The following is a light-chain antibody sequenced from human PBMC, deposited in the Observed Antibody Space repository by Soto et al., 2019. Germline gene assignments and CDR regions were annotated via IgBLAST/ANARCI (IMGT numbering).Light chain of an antibody. CDR2: KAS. CDR1: QSISSG. Sequence: DIQMTQSPSTLSASVGDRVTLTCRASQSISSGLAWYQQKPGRAPKLLIYKASSLESGVPSRFSGSGSGTEFTLTISSLQPDDFATYYCQQYNSYSRYTFGQGTKLEIK. V-gene: IGKV1-5*03. J-gene: IGKJ2*01. CDR3: QQYNSYSRYT.